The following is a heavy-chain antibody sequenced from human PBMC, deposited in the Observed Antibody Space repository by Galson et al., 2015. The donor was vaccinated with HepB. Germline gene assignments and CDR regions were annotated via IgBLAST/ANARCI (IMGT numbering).Heavy chain of an antibody. CDR3: AKTGGSGSYYNHPFDY. CDR1: GFTFSSYA. CDR2: ISGSGGST. J-gene: IGHJ4*02. V-gene: IGHV3-23*01. Sequence: SLRLSCAASGFTFSSYAMSWVRQAPGKGLEWVSAISGSGGSTYYADSVKGRFTISRDNSKNTLYLQMNSLRAEDTAVYYCAKTGGSGSYYNHPFDYWGQGTLVTVSS. D-gene: IGHD3-10*01.